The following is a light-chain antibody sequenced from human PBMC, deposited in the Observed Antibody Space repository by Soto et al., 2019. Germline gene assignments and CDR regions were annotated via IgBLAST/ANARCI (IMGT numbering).Light chain of an antibody. CDR3: TSYTSNTALV. Sequence: QSAPTQPASVSGSPGQSITISCTGTSSDIGSHDYVSWYQHHPGKASKLIIYEVTNRPSGVSDRFSGSKSGSTASLTISGLQAEDEADYHCTSYTSNTALVFGTGTKLTVL. CDR2: EVT. V-gene: IGLV2-14*01. J-gene: IGLJ1*01. CDR1: SSDIGSHDY.